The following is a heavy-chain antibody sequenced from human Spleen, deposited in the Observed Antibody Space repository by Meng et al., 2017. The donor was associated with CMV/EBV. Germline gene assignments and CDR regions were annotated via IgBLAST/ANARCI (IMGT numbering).Heavy chain of an antibody. D-gene: IGHD7-27*01. V-gene: IGHV3-7*01. Sequence: GESLKISCAASGFSFTSYAMSWVRQAPGKGLEWVANIKEDGSVKHYGDSVKGRFTMSRDNAKNSVYLQMNGLRAEDTAVYYCAREYWGPEYWGQGTLVTVSS. CDR1: GFSFTSYA. CDR2: IKEDGSVK. J-gene: IGHJ4*02. CDR3: AREYWGPEY.